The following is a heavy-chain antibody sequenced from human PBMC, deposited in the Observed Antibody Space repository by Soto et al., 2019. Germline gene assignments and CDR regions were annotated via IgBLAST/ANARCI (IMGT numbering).Heavy chain of an antibody. CDR3: AGHSSGVPGYYYGMDV. CDR1: GGTFSSYA. V-gene: IGHV1-69*12. J-gene: IGHJ6*02. D-gene: IGHD3-22*01. Sequence: QVQLVQSGAEVKKPGSSVKVSCKASGGTFSSYAISWVRQAPGQGLEWMGGIIPIFDTADYAQMFQGRVTIPADESTNTASMELSSLRSEDTAVYYCAGHSSGVPGYYYGMDVWGQGTTVTVSS. CDR2: IIPIFDTA.